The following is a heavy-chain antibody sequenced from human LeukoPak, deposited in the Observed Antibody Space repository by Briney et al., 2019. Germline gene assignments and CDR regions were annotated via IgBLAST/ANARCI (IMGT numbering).Heavy chain of an antibody. D-gene: IGHD3-16*01. V-gene: IGHV4-38-2*01. CDR3: ARYDSRGSASTRFDY. CDR1: GYSLGKNYY. J-gene: IGHJ4*02. Sequence: ASETLSLTCAVSGYSLGKNYYWGWIRQSPGKGLEWIGRIYGTGSTSYNPSLMNRVTMSVDTSKNHFSLKLTSVTAADTAVYYCARYDSRGSASTRFDYWGQGILVTISS. CDR2: IYGTGST.